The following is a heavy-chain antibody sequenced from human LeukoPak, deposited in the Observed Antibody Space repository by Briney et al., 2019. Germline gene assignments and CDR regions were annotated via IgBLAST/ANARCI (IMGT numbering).Heavy chain of an antibody. D-gene: IGHD6-19*01. J-gene: IGHJ6*02. CDR2: IIPIFGTA. CDR1: GGTSISYA. CDR3: ARVGLSSGWYDYYYGMDV. V-gene: IGHV1-69*13. Sequence: ASVKVCCKDSGGTSISYAISWVRQAPGQGLEWMGGIIPIFGTANYAQKFQGRVTITADESTSTAYMELSSLRFEDTAVYYCARVGLSSGWYDYYYGMDVWGQGTTVTVSS.